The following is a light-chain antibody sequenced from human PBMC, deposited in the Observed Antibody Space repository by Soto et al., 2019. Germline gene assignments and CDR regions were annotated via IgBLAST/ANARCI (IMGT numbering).Light chain of an antibody. CDR1: QSVSSSN. CDR2: GAS. CDR3: QQYGSSLRT. V-gene: IGKV3-20*01. Sequence: EIVLTQSPGTLSLSPAERATLSCRSSQSVSSSNLAWYQQKLGQAPRLLIYGASSRATGIPDRFSGSGSGTDFTLTISRLEPEDFAVYYCQQYGSSLRTFGGGTKVDIK. J-gene: IGKJ4*01.